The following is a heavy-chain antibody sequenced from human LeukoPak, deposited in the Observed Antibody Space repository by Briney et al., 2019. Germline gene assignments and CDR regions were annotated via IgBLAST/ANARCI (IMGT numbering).Heavy chain of an antibody. CDR2: ISSSGSYI. D-gene: IGHD1-26*01. J-gene: IGHJ4*02. V-gene: IGHV3-21*05. Sequence: GGSLRLSCALSAFSFSTYNMNWVRPAPGRGLAWVSYISSSGSYIYYTDSVKGRFTISRDNAKNSLYLQINSQRAEDTAVYYCAKDLRYRGSLRAIDYWGKGTLVTVSS. CDR3: AKDLRYRGSLRAIDY. CDR1: AFSFSTYN.